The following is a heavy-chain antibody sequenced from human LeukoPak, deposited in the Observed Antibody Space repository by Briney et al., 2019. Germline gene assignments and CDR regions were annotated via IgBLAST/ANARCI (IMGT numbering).Heavy chain of an antibody. V-gene: IGHV3-23*01. D-gene: IGHD3-10*01. Sequence: SGGSLRLSCAASGFTFSSCEMNWVRQAPGKGLEWVSAISGSGDRTYYADSVKGRFTISRDNSKNTLYLQMNSLRAEDTAVYYCASEGLWFGELLGYWGQGTLVTVSS. CDR3: ASEGLWFGELLGY. CDR1: GFTFSSCE. CDR2: ISGSGDRT. J-gene: IGHJ4*02.